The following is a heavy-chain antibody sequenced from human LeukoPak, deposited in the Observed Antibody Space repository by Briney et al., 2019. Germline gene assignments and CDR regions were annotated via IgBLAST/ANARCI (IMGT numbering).Heavy chain of an antibody. CDR2: IYYSGST. CDR3: ARGGPPGYYYDYYMDV. CDR1: GGSFSGYY. V-gene: IGHV4-59*01. J-gene: IGHJ6*03. Sequence: SETLSLTCAVHGGSFSGYYWSWIRQTPGKGLEWIGYIYYSGSTNFNPSLKSRVTISVDTSKNQFSLKMSSVTAADTAVYFCARGGPPGYYYDYYMDVWGKGTTVTISS.